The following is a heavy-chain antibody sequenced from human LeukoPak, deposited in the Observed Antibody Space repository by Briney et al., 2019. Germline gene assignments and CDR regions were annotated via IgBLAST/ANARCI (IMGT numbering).Heavy chain of an antibody. CDR2: IIPIFGTA. D-gene: IGHD3-3*01. V-gene: IGHV1-69*13. J-gene: IGHJ6*03. Sequence: SVKVSCKASGGTFSSYAISWVRQAPGQGLEWMGGIIPIFGTANYAQKFQGRVTITADESTSTAYMELSSLRSEDTAVYYCARAAFWSGYEGYYMDVWGKGTTVTVSS. CDR1: GGTFSSYA. CDR3: ARAAFWSGYEGYYMDV.